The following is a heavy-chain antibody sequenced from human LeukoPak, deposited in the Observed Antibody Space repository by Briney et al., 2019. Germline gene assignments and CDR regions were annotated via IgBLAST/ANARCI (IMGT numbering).Heavy chain of an antibody. J-gene: IGHJ4*02. CDR2: INHSGST. V-gene: IGHV4-34*01. D-gene: IGHD1-26*01. Sequence: SSETLSLTCAVYGGSFSGYYWSWIRQPPGKGLEWIGEINHSGSTNYNPSLKSRVTISVDTSKNQFSLKLSSVTAADTAVYYCARLIPAARNQYSGRTEDYWGQGTLVTVSS. CDR1: GGSFSGYY. CDR3: ARLIPAARNQYSGRTEDY.